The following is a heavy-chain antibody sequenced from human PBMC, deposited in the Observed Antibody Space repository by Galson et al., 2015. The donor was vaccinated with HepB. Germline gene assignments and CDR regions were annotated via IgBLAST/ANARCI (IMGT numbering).Heavy chain of an antibody. CDR1: GGSLSGCH. D-gene: IGHD3-3*01. CDR2: IYHSGST. J-gene: IGHJ4*02. V-gene: IGHV4-59*01. CDR3: AREKSPDFWSGYSTTHFDH. Sequence: ETLSLTCTVSGGSLSGCHWSWIRQPPGKGLEWVGYIYHSGSTSYNPSLKSRVTISVDTSNNQFSLRLSSVTAADTAVYFCAREKSPDFWSGYSTTHFDHWGQGTLVTVSS.